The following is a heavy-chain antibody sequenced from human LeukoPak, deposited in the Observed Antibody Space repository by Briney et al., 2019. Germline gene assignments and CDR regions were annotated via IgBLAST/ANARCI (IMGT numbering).Heavy chain of an antibody. CDR1: GLTFKTYA. D-gene: IGHD2-2*03. Sequence: SLRLSCAASGLTFKTYAMHWVRQAPGKGLEWVAVISYDGSNNYYADSVKGRFTISRDNSNNTLYLQMNRLRAEDTAVYYCAGKVGYCGSTTCFFNWFDPWGQGTLVTVSS. V-gene: IGHV3-30*04. J-gene: IGHJ5*02. CDR3: AGKVGYCGSTTCFFNWFDP. CDR2: ISYDGSNN.